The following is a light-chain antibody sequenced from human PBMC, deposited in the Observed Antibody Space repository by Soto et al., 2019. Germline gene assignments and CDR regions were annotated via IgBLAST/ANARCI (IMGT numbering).Light chain of an antibody. CDR1: SSDVGGYNY. CDR2: EVS. CDR3: SSYTSSSTLVV. Sequence: QSALTQPASVSGSPGQSITISCTGTSSDVGGYNYVSWYQQHPGKAPKVMIYEVSNRPSGVSNRFSGSKSGNTASLTISGLQAEDAADYCCSSYTSSSTLVVFGTGTKLTVL. V-gene: IGLV2-14*01. J-gene: IGLJ1*01.